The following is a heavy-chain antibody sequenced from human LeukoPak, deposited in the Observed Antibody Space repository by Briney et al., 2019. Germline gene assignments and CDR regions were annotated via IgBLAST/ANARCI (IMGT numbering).Heavy chain of an antibody. CDR1: GYTFTSYY. V-gene: IGHV1-46*01. D-gene: IGHD5-18*01. J-gene: IGHJ4*02. CDR2: INPSGGST. Sequence: ASVKVSCKASGYTFTSYYMHWVRQAPGQGLEWMGIINPSGGSTSYAQKFQGRVTMTRGTSTSTVYMELSSLRSEDTAVYYCATHKDTAMVQYYFDYWGQGTLVTVSS. CDR3: ATHKDTAMVQYYFDY.